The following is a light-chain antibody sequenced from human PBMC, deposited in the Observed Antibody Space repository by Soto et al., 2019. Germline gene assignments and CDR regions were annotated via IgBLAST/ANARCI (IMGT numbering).Light chain of an antibody. J-gene: IGKJ1*01. CDR1: QSVRTY. CDR2: DAS. CDR3: QQRSNLTRT. Sequence: EIVLTQSPATLSLSPGERATLSCRASQSVRTYLAWYQQKPGQVPRLLIYDASNRETGIRARFSGSGSGTECTRTISSLEPEDVGFYYCQQRSNLTRTFGQGTKVDIK. V-gene: IGKV3-11*01.